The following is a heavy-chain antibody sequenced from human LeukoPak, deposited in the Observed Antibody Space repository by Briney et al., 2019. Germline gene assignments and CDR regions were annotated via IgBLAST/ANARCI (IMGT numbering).Heavy chain of an antibody. CDR3: AKGSYYDSSGYYYFDY. Sequence: GGSLRLSCAASGFSFSSHWMSWVRQAPGKGLEWVSAINGGGGRTYYADSVKGRFTVFRDNSKNSLYLQMNSLRAGDTAVYYCAKGSYYDSSGYYYFDYWGQGTLVTVSS. J-gene: IGHJ4*02. D-gene: IGHD3-22*01. CDR2: INGGGGRT. CDR1: GFSFSSHW. V-gene: IGHV3-23*01.